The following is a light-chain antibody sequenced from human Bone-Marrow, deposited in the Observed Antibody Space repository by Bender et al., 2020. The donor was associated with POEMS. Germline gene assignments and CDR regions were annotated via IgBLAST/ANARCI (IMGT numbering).Light chain of an antibody. CDR3: ATWDDSLTRVV. CDR1: TSNIGGNP. CDR2: TNG. V-gene: IGLV1-44*01. J-gene: IGLJ2*01. Sequence: QSVLTQPPSASGTPGQSVTISCSGSTSNIGGNPVNWYQLVPGTAPRLLIYTNGQRPSGVPDRFSGSKSGTSASLAIGGLQSDDEADYYCATWDDSLTRVVFGGGTKLTVL.